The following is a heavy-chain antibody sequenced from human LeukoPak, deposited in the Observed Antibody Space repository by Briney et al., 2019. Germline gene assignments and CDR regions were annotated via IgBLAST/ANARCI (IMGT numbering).Heavy chain of an antibody. V-gene: IGHV3-48*03. D-gene: IGHD3-10*02. CDR2: ISSSGSTI. CDR1: GFTFSSYE. CDR3: AELGITVIGGV. J-gene: IGHJ6*04. Sequence: GGSLRLSCAASGFTFSSYEMNWVRQAPGKGLEWVSYISSSGSTIYYADSVKGRFTISKDNAKNSLYLQMNSLRAEDTAVYYCAELGITVIGGVWGKGTTVTISS.